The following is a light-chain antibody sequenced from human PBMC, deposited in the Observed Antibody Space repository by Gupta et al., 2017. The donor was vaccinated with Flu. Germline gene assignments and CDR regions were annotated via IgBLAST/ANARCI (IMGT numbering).Light chain of an antibody. CDR1: QNIGTS. J-gene: IGKJ1*01. CDR3: QQSSNLPWT. CDR2: YAS. V-gene: IGKV6-21*01. Sequence: PDFQSVTPKEKVTITCRASQNIGTSLNWYQQKPDQSPKLLIKYASQYGSGVPSRFSGSGSGTDFTLTINNLEAEDAATYYCQQSSNLPWTFGQGTKVDIK.